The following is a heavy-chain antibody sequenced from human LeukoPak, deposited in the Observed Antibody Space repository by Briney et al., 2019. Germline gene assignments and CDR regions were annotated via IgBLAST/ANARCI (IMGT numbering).Heavy chain of an antibody. CDR1: GGSISSSGYY. Sequence: PSETLSLTCTVSGGSISSSGYYWGWIRQPPGKGLEWIGSMYYSGSTYYNPSLKSRVTISVDTSKNHFSLKLSSVTAEDTAVYYCAKDGPKLWFGELLWRTPYDYWGQGTLVTVSS. V-gene: IGHV4-39*07. CDR2: MYYSGST. J-gene: IGHJ4*02. D-gene: IGHD3-10*01. CDR3: AKDGPKLWFGELLWRTPYDY.